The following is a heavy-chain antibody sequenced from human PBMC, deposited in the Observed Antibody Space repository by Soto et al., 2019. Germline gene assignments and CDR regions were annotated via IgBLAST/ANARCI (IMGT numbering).Heavy chain of an antibody. CDR3: ARDLLTGTYAFDI. CDR1: GCTFSSYA. Sequence: GGSLRLSCAVSGCTFSSYAMHWVRQAPGKGLEWVAVISYDGSNKYYADSVKGRFTISRDNSKNTLYLQMNSLRAEDTAVYYCARDLLTGTYAFDIWGQGSMVTVS. CDR2: ISYDGSNK. D-gene: IGHD7-27*01. V-gene: IGHV3-30-3*01. J-gene: IGHJ3*02.